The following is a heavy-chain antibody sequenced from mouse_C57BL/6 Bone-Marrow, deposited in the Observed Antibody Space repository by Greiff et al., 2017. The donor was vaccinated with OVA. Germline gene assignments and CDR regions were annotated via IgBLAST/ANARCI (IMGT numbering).Heavy chain of an antibody. Sequence: QVQLKQPGAELVKPGASVKMSCKASGYTFTSYWITWVKQRPGQGLEWIGDIYPGSGSTNYNEKFKSKATLTVDTSSSTAYMQLSSLTSEDSAVYYCARCGGNYAMDYWGQGTSVTVSS. V-gene: IGHV1-55*01. J-gene: IGHJ4*01. CDR1: GYTFTSYW. CDR3: ARCGGNYAMDY. CDR2: IYPGSGST.